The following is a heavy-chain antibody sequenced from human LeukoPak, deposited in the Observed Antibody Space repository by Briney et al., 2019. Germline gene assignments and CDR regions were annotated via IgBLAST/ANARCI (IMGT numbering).Heavy chain of an antibody. CDR1: GYTFTGYY. V-gene: IGHV1-2*02. CDR2: INPNSGGT. J-gene: IGHJ6*03. Sequence: ASVKVSCKASGYTFTGYYMHWVRQAPGQGREWMGWINPNSGGTNYAQKFQGRVTMTRDTSISTAYMELSRLRSDDTAVYYCARDRDNLVTAISPDSYYYYYMDVWGKGTTVTVSS. CDR3: ARDRDNLVTAISPDSYYYYYMDV. D-gene: IGHD2-21*02.